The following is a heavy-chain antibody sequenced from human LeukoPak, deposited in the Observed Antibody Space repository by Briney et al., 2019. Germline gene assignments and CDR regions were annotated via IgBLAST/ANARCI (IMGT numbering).Heavy chain of an antibody. CDR3: ARDEAGGYPYDYVWGSYRPYYFDY. V-gene: IGHV3-21*01. CDR2: ISSSSSYI. J-gene: IGHJ4*02. Sequence: PGGSLRLSCAASGFTFSSYWMSWVRQAPGKGLEWVSSISSSSSYIYYADSVKGRFTISRDNAKNSLYPQMNSLRAEDTAVYYCARDEAGGYPYDYVWGSYRPYYFDYWGQGTLVTVSS. CDR1: GFTFSSYW. D-gene: IGHD3-16*02.